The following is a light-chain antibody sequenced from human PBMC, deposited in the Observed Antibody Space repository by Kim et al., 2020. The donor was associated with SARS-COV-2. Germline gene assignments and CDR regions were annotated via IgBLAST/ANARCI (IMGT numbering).Light chain of an antibody. J-gene: IGKJ4*01. Sequence: DIVMTQSPDSLAVSLGERATINCKSSQSVFYSSNNKNSLAWFQQKPGQPPKLLISSASTRESGVPKRFSGSGSGTDFILTISSLQAEDVAVYYCQQYLAIPLTFGGGTKVGIK. CDR2: SAS. CDR3: QQYLAIPLT. V-gene: IGKV4-1*01. CDR1: QSVFYSSNNKNS.